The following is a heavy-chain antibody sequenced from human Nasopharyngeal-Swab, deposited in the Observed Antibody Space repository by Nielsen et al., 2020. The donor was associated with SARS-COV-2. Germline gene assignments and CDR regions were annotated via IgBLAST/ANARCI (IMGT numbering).Heavy chain of an antibody. V-gene: IGHV3-53*01. Sequence: GGSLRLSCAASGFTVSSNYISWVRQAPGKGLEWVSIFYSSGSTYYADSVEGRFTISRDSSKNTLYLQMNNLKADDTAVYYCARETPTLGAFDIWGQGALVIVSS. J-gene: IGHJ3*02. CDR3: ARETPTLGAFDI. CDR1: GFTVSSNY. D-gene: IGHD7-27*01. CDR2: FYSSGST.